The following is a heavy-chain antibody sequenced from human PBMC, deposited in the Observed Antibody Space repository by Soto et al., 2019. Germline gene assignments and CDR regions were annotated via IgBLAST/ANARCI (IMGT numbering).Heavy chain of an antibody. CDR2: INHSGST. CDR1: GGSFSGYY. Sequence: QVQLQQGGAGLLKPSETLSLTCAVYGGSFSGYYWTWIRQPPGTGLEWIGEINHSGSTNYNPSLKSRVTISVAPSKNQFSLKLTSVTAADTAVYYCARAKITGLFDYWGQGTLVTVSS. CDR3: ARAKITGLFDY. J-gene: IGHJ4*02. D-gene: IGHD2-8*02. V-gene: IGHV4-34*01.